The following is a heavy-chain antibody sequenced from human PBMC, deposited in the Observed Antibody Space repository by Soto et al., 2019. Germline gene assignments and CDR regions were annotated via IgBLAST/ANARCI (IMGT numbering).Heavy chain of an antibody. Sequence: EVQLVESGGGLVQPGGSLRLSCAASGFTFSNAWTSCVRQAQGKGLEWVGRIKSKTDGGTTDYAAPVKSRFTISRYDSKNTLYLQMNSMKTEDTAVYYCTTDGGGLFDYRGQGTLVTVTS. CDR3: TTDGGGLFDY. CDR2: IKSKTDGGTT. J-gene: IGHJ4*02. CDR1: GFTFSNAW. V-gene: IGHV3-15*01. D-gene: IGHD3-16*01.